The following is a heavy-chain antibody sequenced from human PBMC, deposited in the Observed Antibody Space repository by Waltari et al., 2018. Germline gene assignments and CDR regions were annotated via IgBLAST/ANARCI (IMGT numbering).Heavy chain of an antibody. CDR2: IYSNGNT. CDR1: GGSISPYY. CDR3: ARSRHSGSYPYDYYFFDV. J-gene: IGHJ6*03. D-gene: IGHD3-10*01. V-gene: IGHV4-4*07. Sequence: QVQLLESGPGLVRPSETLSLTCPVSGGSISPYYWSWIRQPAGKGLEWIGRIYSNGNTNYNPSLKSRVTMSVDMSKNQFSLKLNSVTAADAAVYFCARSRHSGSYPYDYYFFDVWGKGTTVTISS.